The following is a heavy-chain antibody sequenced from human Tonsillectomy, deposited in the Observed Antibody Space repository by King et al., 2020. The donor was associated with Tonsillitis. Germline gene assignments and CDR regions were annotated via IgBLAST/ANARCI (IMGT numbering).Heavy chain of an antibody. V-gene: IGHV4-30-4*01. CDR3: ARESRTLDSIRITMIRDAFDI. Sequence: VQLQESGPGLVKPSQTLSLTCTVSGGSISSGDYYWSWIRQPPGKGLEWIGYIYYSGSTYYNPSLKSRVTISVDTSKTQFSLKLSSVTAADTAVYYCARESRTLDSIRITMIRDAFDIWGQGTMVTVSS. J-gene: IGHJ3*02. CDR1: GGSISSGDYY. CDR2: IYYSGST. D-gene: IGHD3-22*01.